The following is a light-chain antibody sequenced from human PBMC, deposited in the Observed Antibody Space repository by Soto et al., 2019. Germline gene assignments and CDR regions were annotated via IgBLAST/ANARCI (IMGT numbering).Light chain of an antibody. V-gene: IGKV1-13*02. CDR3: QQFNSYPRT. Sequence: AIELTQSPSSLPASVGDRVTITCRASEGISSALAWYQEKPGKAPKLLIYDASSLESGVPSRISGSGSGTDFTLTISSLQPEDFATYYCQQFNSYPRTFGQGTKVDIK. CDR2: DAS. J-gene: IGKJ1*01. CDR1: EGISSA.